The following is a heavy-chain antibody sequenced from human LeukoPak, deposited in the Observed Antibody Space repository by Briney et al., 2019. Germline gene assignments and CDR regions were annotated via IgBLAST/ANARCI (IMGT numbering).Heavy chain of an antibody. Sequence: GASLRLSCAASGFTFSSYAMSWVRQAPGKGLEWVSTISVSDDSTYYADSVKGRFTISRDNSKSTLYLQMNSLRAEDTAVYYCAKPRYCSSTSCYWCFDLWGRGTLVTVSS. J-gene: IGHJ2*01. CDR1: GFTFSSYA. CDR2: ISVSDDST. D-gene: IGHD2-2*01. V-gene: IGHV3-23*01. CDR3: AKPRYCSSTSCYWCFDL.